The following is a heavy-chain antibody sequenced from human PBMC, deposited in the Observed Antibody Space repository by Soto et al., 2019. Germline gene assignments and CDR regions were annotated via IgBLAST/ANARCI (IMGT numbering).Heavy chain of an antibody. V-gene: IGHV4-39*02. D-gene: IGHD2-21*01. CDR2: FYYDRRT. CDR3: ARRSHIVVAQT. Sequence: SETLSLTCIVSGASFSDANYYWVWIRQPPGEGLEWIGSFYYDRRTYYNASLKSRVTISVDTSKNHFSLMLTSVTAADTAVYYCARRSHIVVAQTWGQGTLVTVSS. J-gene: IGHJ4*02. CDR1: GASFSDANYY.